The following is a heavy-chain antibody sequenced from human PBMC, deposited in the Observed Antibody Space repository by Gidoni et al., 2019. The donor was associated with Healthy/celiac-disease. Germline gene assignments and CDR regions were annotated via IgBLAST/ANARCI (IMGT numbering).Heavy chain of an antibody. CDR2: EK. J-gene: IGHJ4*02. V-gene: IGHV3-7*01. D-gene: IGHD3-10*01. CDR3: ARSLVRGVNY. Sequence: EKYYVDSVKGRFTISRDNAKNSLYLQMNSLRAEDTAVYYCARSLVRGVNYWGQGTLVTVSS.